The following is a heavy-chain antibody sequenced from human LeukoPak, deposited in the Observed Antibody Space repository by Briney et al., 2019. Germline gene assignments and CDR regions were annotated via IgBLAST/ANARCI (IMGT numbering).Heavy chain of an antibody. Sequence: PSETLSLTCSVSGGADSGGSITSSDYYWGWIRRPPGKGQEWVGSVNYSGNTYYSPSLKSRVIITVDTSRNEFSLKLISVTAADTAVYFCARQSSSGDYFGGYYWGHGILVTVSS. J-gene: IGHJ4*01. V-gene: IGHV4-39*01. CDR1: GGADSGGSITSSDYY. CDR3: ARQSSSGDYFGGYY. CDR2: VNYSGNT. D-gene: IGHD2/OR15-2a*01.